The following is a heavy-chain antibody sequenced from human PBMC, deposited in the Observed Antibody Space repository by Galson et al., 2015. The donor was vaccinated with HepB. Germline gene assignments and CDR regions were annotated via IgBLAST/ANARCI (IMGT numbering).Heavy chain of an antibody. J-gene: IGHJ4*02. CDR3: ASSVLRYFDWPAGFDY. Sequence: QSGAEVKKPGESLKISCKGSGSSFTSYWIGWVRQMPGKGLEWMGIIYPGDSDTRYSPSFQGQVTISADKSISTAYLQWSSLKASDTAMYYCASSVLRYFDWPAGFDYWGQGTLVTVSS. CDR2: IYPGDSDT. D-gene: IGHD3-9*01. CDR1: GSSFTSYW. V-gene: IGHV5-51*03.